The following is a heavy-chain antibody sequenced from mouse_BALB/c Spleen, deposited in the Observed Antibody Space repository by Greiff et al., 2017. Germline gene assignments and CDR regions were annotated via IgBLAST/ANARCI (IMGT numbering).Heavy chain of an antibody. D-gene: IGHD1-1*01. CDR1: GYTFTSYW. V-gene: IGHV1-69*02. CDR2: IDPSDSYT. Sequence: QVQLQQPGAELVKPGASVKLSCKASGYTFTSYWMHWVKQRPGQGLEWIGEIDPSDSYTNYNQKFKGKATLTVDKSSSTAYMQLSSLTSEDSAVYYCARYYYGSSWYFDFWGAGTTVTVSS. CDR3: ARYYYGSSWYFDF. J-gene: IGHJ1*01.